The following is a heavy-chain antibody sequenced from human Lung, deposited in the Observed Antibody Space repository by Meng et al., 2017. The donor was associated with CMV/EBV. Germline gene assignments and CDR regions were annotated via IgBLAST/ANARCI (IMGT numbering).Heavy chain of an antibody. CDR3: ARNYEFWSGYLMDV. J-gene: IGHJ6*02. D-gene: IGHD3-3*01. Sequence: SXKISXAASTFSLSDYSMSWIRQAPGRGLEWLSYISSSGSSMYYADSVRGRFTISRDNAKRSLYLQMNGLRAEDTAVYYCARNYEFWSGYLMDVWGQGTTVTVSS. CDR1: TFSLSDYS. V-gene: IGHV3-11*01. CDR2: ISSSGSSM.